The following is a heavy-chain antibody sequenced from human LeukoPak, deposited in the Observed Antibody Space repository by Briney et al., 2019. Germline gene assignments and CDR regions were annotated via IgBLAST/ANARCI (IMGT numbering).Heavy chain of an antibody. CDR2: INTDGSST. D-gene: IGHD6-19*01. V-gene: IGHV3-74*01. Sequence: GGSLRLSCAASGFTFSSYWMHWVRQAPGKGLVWVSRINTDGSSTSYADSVKGRFTISRDNAKNSLYLQMNSLRAEDTAVYYCARERWLARTHDYWGQGTLVTVSS. CDR3: ARERWLARTHDY. CDR1: GFTFSSYW. J-gene: IGHJ4*02.